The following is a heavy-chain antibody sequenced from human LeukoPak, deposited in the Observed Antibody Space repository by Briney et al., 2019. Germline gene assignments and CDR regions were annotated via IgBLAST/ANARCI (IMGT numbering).Heavy chain of an antibody. CDR2: IKEDGSDK. J-gene: IGHJ6*03. CDR1: GFRFSTYW. D-gene: IGHD5-24*01. CDR3: ARAPLWRWPIYYYYYMDV. V-gene: IGHV3-7*03. Sequence: PGGSLRLSCEVSGFRFSTYWMTWVRQAPGKGLEWVANIKEDGSDKYYVDSVKGRFTISRDNAKNSLYLQMNSLRAEDTAVYYCARAPLWRWPIYYYYYMDVWGKGTTVTVSS.